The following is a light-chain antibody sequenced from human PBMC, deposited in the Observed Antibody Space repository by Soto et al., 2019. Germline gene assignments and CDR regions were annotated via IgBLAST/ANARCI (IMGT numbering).Light chain of an antibody. J-gene: IGLJ1*01. CDR3: RSYAGINNLGV. CDR1: SSDVGGDKY. Sequence: QSALTQPPSASGSPGQSVTIACTGTSSDVGGDKYVSWYQQNPGKAPKLMIFEVNTQPSGVPDRFSGSKSGNTASLNVSGLQAEDEADYYCRSYAGINNLGVFGTGTKLTVL. CDR2: EVN. V-gene: IGLV2-8*01.